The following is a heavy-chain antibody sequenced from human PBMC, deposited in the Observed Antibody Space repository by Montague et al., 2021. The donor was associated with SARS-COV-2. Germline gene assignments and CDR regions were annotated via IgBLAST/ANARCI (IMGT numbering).Heavy chain of an antibody. Sequence: QSGAEVKKPGESLKISCKASGYTFTSYGISWVRQAPGQGLEWMGWISAYNGNTNYAQKLQGRVTMTTDTSTSTAYMELRSLRSDDTAVYYCARDRYHTHSYSVDPPLYYGGQGTLVTVSS. CDR3: ARDRYHTHSYSVDPPLYY. V-gene: IGHV1-18*01. J-gene: IGHJ4*02. D-gene: IGHD5-18*01. CDR1: GYTFTSYG. CDR2: ISAYNGNT.